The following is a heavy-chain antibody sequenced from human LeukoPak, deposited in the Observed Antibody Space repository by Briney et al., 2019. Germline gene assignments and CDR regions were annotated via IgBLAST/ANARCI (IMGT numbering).Heavy chain of an antibody. Sequence: SETLSLTCAVYGGSFSGYYWNWIRQPPGKGLEWIGEINHSGSTNYNPSLKSRVTISVDTSKNQFSLKLSSVTAADTAVYYCARHPVAVAGFDYWGQGTLVTVSS. V-gene: IGHV4-34*01. CDR3: ARHPVAVAGFDY. D-gene: IGHD6-19*01. CDR2: INHSGST. J-gene: IGHJ4*02. CDR1: GGSFSGYY.